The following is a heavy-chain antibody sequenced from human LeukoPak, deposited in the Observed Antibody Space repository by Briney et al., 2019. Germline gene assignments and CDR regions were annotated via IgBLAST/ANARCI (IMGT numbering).Heavy chain of an antibody. CDR1: GFTFTNYA. D-gene: IGHD2-2*01. V-gene: IGHV3-21*01. CDR2: ISSSSSYI. J-gene: IGHJ6*02. CDR3: ARDNIVVVPAAGPYSSSSYYYGTDV. Sequence: PGRSLRLSCTGSGFTFTNYALTGVRRSPGKGREGFSSISSSSSYIYYADSVKGGFTISRDNANNSLYLQMNSLRADDTAVYYCARDNIVVVPAAGPYSSSSYYYGTDVWGQGTTVTVAS.